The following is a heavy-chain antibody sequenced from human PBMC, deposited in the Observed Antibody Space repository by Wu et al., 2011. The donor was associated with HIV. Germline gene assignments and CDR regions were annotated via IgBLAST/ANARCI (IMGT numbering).Heavy chain of an antibody. D-gene: IGHD6-6*01. J-gene: IGHJ4*02. CDR2: ISAYNGDT. CDR3: ARDVYTRSSANYYFDY. CDR1: GYTFTGYY. Sequence: QVQLMQSGAEVKKPGASVKVSCKTSGYTFTGYYMHWVREVPGQGLEWMGWISAYNGDTNYAEKFQGRVTMTTDTSTSTVYLELRSLRSDDTAVYYCARDVYTRSSANYYFDYWGQGTLVTVSS. V-gene: IGHV1-18*01.